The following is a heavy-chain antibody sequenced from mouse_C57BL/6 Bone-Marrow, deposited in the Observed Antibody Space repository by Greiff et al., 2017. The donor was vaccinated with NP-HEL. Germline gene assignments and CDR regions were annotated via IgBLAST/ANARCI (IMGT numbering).Heavy chain of an antibody. D-gene: IGHD1-1*01. CDR3: ARPLNYYGSSPFDY. Sequence: EVQRVESGGGLVQPGGSLKLSCAASGFTFSDYGMAWVRQAPRKGPEWVAFISNLAYSIYYADTVTGRFTISRENAKNTLYLEMSSLRSEDTAMYYCARPLNYYGSSPFDYWGQGTTLTVSS. V-gene: IGHV5-15*01. CDR2: ISNLAYSI. CDR1: GFTFSDYG. J-gene: IGHJ2*01.